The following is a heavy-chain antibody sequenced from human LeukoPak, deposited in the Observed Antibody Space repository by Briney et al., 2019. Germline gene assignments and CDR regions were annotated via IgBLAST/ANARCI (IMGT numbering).Heavy chain of an antibody. D-gene: IGHD1-26*01. V-gene: IGHV3-23*01. CDR3: AKVYSGSSFDY. J-gene: IGHJ4*02. CDR2: ISGSGITT. Sequence: GGSLRLSCAASGFIFSSYAMSWVRQAPGKGLEWVSGISGSGITTHYADSVKGRFTISRDNSKNTLYLQMNSLRAEDTAVYYCAKVYSGSSFDYWGQGTLVTISS. CDR1: GFIFSSYA.